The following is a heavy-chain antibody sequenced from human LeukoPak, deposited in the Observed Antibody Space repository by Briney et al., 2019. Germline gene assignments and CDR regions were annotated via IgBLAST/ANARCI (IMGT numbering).Heavy chain of an antibody. Sequence: GGSLRLSCAASGFTFSSYWMHWVRQAPGKGLVWVSRINSDGSSTSYADSVKSRFTISRDNAKNTLYLQMNSLRAEDTAVYYCARDRIVVVPAAMPLNWFDPWGQGTLVTVSS. CDR1: GFTFSSYW. D-gene: IGHD2-2*01. J-gene: IGHJ5*02. V-gene: IGHV3-74*01. CDR2: INSDGSST. CDR3: ARDRIVVVPAAMPLNWFDP.